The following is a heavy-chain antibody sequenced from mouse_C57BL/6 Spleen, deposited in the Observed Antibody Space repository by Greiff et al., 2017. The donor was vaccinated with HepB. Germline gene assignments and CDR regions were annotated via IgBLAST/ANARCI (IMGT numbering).Heavy chain of an antibody. CDR1: GYTFTDYE. Sequence: QVQLQQSGAELVRPGASVTLSCKASGYTFTDYEMHWVKQTPVHGLEWIGAIDPETGGTAYNQKFKGKAILTADKSSSTAYMELRSLTSEDSAVYYGTRGDGNSAWFAYWGQGTLVTVSA. V-gene: IGHV1-15*01. CDR3: TRGDGNSAWFAY. D-gene: IGHD2-1*01. CDR2: IDPETGGT. J-gene: IGHJ3*01.